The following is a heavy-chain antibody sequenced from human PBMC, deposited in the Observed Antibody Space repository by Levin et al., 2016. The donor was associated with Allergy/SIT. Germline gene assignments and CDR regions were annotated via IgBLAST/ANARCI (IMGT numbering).Heavy chain of an antibody. CDR1: GGSISSSSYY. Sequence: SETLSLTCTVSGGSISSSSYYWGWIRQPPGKGLEWIGSIYYSGSTYYNPSLKSRVTISVDTSKNQFSLKLSSVTAADTAVYYCARPIAAAGPNNWFDPWGQGTLVTVSS. J-gene: IGHJ5*02. CDR3: ARPIAAAGPNNWFDP. CDR2: IYYSGST. D-gene: IGHD6-13*01. V-gene: IGHV4-39*01.